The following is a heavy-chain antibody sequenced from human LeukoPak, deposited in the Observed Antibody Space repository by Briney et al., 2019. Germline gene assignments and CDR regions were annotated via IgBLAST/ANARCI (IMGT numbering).Heavy chain of an antibody. Sequence: GGSLRLSCAASGFTFSDYYMYWIRQAPGMGLEWVSYISTSGSTIYYADSVKGRLTISRDNANNSLYLQMHSLRVEDTAVYYCARESYGSNAFDIWGRGTMVTVSS. V-gene: IGHV3-11*04. J-gene: IGHJ3*02. CDR1: GFTFSDYY. D-gene: IGHD2-15*01. CDR2: ISTSGSTI. CDR3: ARESYGSNAFDI.